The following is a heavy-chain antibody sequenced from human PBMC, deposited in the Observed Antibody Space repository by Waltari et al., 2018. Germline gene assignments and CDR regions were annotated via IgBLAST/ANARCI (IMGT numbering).Heavy chain of an antibody. Sequence: EVHLVESGGGLVRPGGSLRLSCAASGFTFSSFWMHWVRQAPGKGPQWVARIRGDWAGTHYADCVRGRFTISRDNANNMVYLQMNSLSDDDTDTYFCARASIARDTGNTFDSWGQGNLVTVSS. CDR3: ARASIARDTGNTFDS. D-gene: IGHD5-18*01. V-gene: IGHV3-74*01. CDR1: GFTFSSFW. CDR2: IRGDWAGT. J-gene: IGHJ4*02.